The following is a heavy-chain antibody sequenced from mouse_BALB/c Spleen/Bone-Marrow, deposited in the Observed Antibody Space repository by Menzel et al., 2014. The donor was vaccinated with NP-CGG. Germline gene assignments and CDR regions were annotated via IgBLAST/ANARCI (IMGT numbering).Heavy chain of an antibody. J-gene: IGHJ2*01. CDR3: ARKDYRYDYFDY. Sequence: QVQLKESGPGLVQPSQSLSITCTVSGFSLTSYDVHWVRQSPGKGLEWLGGIWRGGGTDYDAAFISRLNITKANSKSQVFFKMNSLQADDTAVYFCARKDYRYDYFDYWGQGTTLTVSS. CDR2: IWRGGGT. D-gene: IGHD2-14*01. CDR1: GFSLTSYD. V-gene: IGHV2-4-1*01.